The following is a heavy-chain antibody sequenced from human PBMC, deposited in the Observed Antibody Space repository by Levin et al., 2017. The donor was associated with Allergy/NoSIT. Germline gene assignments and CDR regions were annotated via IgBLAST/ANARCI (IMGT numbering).Heavy chain of an antibody. D-gene: IGHD1-20*01. J-gene: IGHJ6*02. CDR1: GGPISSNTW. CDR3: ARVGHIAGLFSALDV. CDR2: VFHTGGT. V-gene: IGHV4-4*02. Sequence: KASETLSLTCAVSGGPISSNTWWTWVRQPPGKGLEWIGQVFHTGGTNYNPSLNSRVTISLDESTNQFSLNLNSVTAADTAVYYCARVGHIAGLFSALDVWGQGTTVTVSS.